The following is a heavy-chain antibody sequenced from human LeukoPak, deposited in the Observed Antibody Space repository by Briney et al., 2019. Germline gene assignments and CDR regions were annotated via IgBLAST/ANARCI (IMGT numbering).Heavy chain of an antibody. Sequence: GGSLRLSCTVSGFTVSSNSMSWVRQVPGKGLEWVSFIYSGGNTHYSDSVKGRFTISRDNSKNTLYLQMNSLRAEDTAVYYCARRAGAYSHPYDYWGQGTLVTVSS. J-gene: IGHJ4*02. D-gene: IGHD4/OR15-4a*01. CDR2: IYSGGNT. V-gene: IGHV3-53*01. CDR1: GFTVSSNS. CDR3: ARRAGAYSHPYDY.